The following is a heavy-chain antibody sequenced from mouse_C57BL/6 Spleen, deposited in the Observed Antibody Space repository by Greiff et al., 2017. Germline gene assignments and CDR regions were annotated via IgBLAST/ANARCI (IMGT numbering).Heavy chain of an antibody. D-gene: IGHD2-3*01. Sequence: VQLQQPGAELVKPGASVKVSYKASGYTFTSYWMHWVKQRPGQGLEWIGRIHPSDSDTNYNQKFKGKATLTVDKSSSTAYMQLSSLTSEDSAVYYCASYDGYYAAWFAYWGQGTLVTVSA. CDR3: ASYDGYYAAWFAY. J-gene: IGHJ3*01. V-gene: IGHV1-74*01. CDR2: IHPSDSDT. CDR1: GYTFTSYW.